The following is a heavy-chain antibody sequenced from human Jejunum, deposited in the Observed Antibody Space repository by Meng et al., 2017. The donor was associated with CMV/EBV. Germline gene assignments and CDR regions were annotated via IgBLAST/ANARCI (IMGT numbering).Heavy chain of an antibody. CDR3: ARDKAGYKNCDS. Sequence: QGQPQESGPGLVEPSPTPSLTCTVSGGSIASDDYWWSWIRQPPGKGLEWIGYIYHKGHTYYNPSLRSRISISVDTSKNQFSLRLNSVTAADTAVYYCARDKAGYKNCDSWGQGTLVTVSS. CDR2: IYHKGHT. J-gene: IGHJ5*01. CDR1: GGSIASDDYW. D-gene: IGHD5-24*01. V-gene: IGHV4-30-4*08.